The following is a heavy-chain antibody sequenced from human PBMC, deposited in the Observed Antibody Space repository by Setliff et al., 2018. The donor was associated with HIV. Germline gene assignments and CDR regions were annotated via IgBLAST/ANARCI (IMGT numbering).Heavy chain of an antibody. CDR1: VDSIISYY. J-gene: IGHJ4*02. V-gene: IGHV4-4*08. CDR3: AREHEYSNYRSLDS. D-gene: IGHD4-4*01. CDR2: IHHSGIS. Sequence: SETLSLTCTVSVDSIISYYWTWIRQPPGKGLEWIGYIHHSGISDYTPSLRSRVTMSVAKSKNQFSLKLSSVTAADTAVYYCAREHEYSNYRSLDSWGQGTLVTVSA.